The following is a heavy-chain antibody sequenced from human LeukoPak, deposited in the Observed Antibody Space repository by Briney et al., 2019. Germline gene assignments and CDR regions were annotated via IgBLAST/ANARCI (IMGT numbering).Heavy chain of an antibody. CDR2: ISDGGGPT. Sequence: GGSLRLSCAASGFTFSNYAMSRVRQAPGKGLEWVSAISDGGGPTYYADSVKGRFTISRDNSKNTLYLQMNSLRAEDAAVYFCAKNSGYSWQYFFDYWGQGTLVTVSS. V-gene: IGHV3-23*01. CDR3: AKNSGYSWQYFFDY. J-gene: IGHJ4*02. D-gene: IGHD6-25*01. CDR1: GFTFSNYA.